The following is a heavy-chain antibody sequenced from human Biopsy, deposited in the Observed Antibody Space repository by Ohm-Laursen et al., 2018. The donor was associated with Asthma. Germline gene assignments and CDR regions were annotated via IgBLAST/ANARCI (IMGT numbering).Heavy chain of an antibody. Sequence: SLRLSCSASGFTFSSYAMYWVRQAPGKGLEWVALISYDGSNKSYADSVKGRLTISRDNSKNTLYLQMNSLRAEDTAVYYCAKDLDIVATTHYYYYNGMDVWGQGTTVTVSS. D-gene: IGHD5-12*01. CDR1: GFTFSSYA. J-gene: IGHJ6*02. CDR2: ISYDGSNK. V-gene: IGHV3-30-3*01. CDR3: AKDLDIVATTHYYYYNGMDV.